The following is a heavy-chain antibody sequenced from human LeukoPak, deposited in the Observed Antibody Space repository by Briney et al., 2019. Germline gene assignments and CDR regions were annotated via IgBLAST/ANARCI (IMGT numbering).Heavy chain of an antibody. D-gene: IGHD1-1*01. J-gene: IGHJ4*02. CDR2: IQYDGTDI. CDR1: GFTFSNHG. CDR3: AKEDTNSGDY. Sequence: GGSLRLSCATSGFTFSNHGMHWVRQAPGKGPEWVAFIQYDGTDIKYTDSVKGRFTISRDNSKNTLYLHLNSLRTEDTAVYYCAKEDTNSGDYWGQGTLVTVSS. V-gene: IGHV3-30*02.